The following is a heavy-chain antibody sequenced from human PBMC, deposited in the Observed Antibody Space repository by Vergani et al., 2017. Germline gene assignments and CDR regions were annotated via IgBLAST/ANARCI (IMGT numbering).Heavy chain of an antibody. CDR1: GFPFDDYA. Sequence: EVQLVESGGGVVQPGGSLSLSCAASGFPFDDYAMHWVRQAPGKGLGWVSLISGDGGSTYYADSVKGRFTISRDNSKNSLYLQMNSLRTEDTAVYYCAKDETRVVAAAVYYWGQGTLVTVSS. CDR3: AKDETRVVAAAVYY. V-gene: IGHV3-43*02. J-gene: IGHJ4*02. D-gene: IGHD2-15*01. CDR2: ISGDGGST.